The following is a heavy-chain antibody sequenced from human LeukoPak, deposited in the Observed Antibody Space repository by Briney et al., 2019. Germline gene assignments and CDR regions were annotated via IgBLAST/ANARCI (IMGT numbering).Heavy chain of an antibody. Sequence: GGSLRLSCAASGFTFSSNWMHWVRQAPGKGLVWVSRINNDGTTTTYADSVKGRFTISRDNAKNTLFLQMNSLRVEDTGVYYCARVPVTTVTNYFDDWGQGTLVTVSS. CDR3: ARVPVTTVTNYFDD. CDR2: INNDGTTT. D-gene: IGHD4-17*01. CDR1: GFTFSSNW. V-gene: IGHV3-74*03. J-gene: IGHJ4*02.